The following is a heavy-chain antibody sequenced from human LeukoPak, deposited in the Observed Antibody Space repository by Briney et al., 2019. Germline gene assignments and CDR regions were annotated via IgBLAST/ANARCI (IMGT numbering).Heavy chain of an antibody. CDR1: GYSISSGYY. Sequence: SETLSLTCTVSGYSISSGYYWSWIRQPAGKGLEWIGRIYTSGSTNYNPSLKSRVTISVDTSKNQFSLKLSSVTAADTAVYYCARDGSGTRAFDIWGQGTMVTVSS. J-gene: IGHJ3*02. CDR3: ARDGSGTRAFDI. D-gene: IGHD3-10*01. V-gene: IGHV4-61*02. CDR2: IYTSGST.